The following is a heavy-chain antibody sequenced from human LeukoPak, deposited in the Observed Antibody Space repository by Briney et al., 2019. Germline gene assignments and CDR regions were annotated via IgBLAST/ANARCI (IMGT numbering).Heavy chain of an antibody. Sequence: GGSLRLSCAASGFTFSSYEMNWVRQAPGKGLEWVSYISSSGSTIYYADSVKGRFTISRDNAKNSLYLQMNSLRAEDTAVYYCARVDYYGSGSYYCPDYWGQGTLVTVSS. CDR2: ISSSGSTI. D-gene: IGHD3-10*01. J-gene: IGHJ4*02. V-gene: IGHV3-48*03. CDR3: ARVDYYGSGSYYCPDY. CDR1: GFTFSSYE.